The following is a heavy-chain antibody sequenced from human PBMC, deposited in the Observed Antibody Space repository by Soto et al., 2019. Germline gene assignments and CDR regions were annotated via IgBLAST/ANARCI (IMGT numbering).Heavy chain of an antibody. D-gene: IGHD3-10*01. CDR2: ISWKGGSI. J-gene: IGHJ6*03. CDR3: ATGPGGYYSSGYNSGSQKRYYYYYMDV. Sequence: GGSLRLSCAASGFTFDDYAFNWVRQAPGKGLEWVSGISWKGGSIAYADSVKGRFVISTDNAKNSLYLQMNSLRPEDTALYYCATGPGGYYSSGYNSGSQKRYYYYYMDVWGKGTTVTVSS. CDR1: GFTFDDYA. V-gene: IGHV3-9*01.